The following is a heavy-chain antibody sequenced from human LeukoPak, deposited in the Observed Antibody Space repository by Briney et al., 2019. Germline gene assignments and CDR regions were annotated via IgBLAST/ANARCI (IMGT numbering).Heavy chain of an antibody. J-gene: IGHJ4*02. CDR3: ARKEWLLYDY. D-gene: IGHD3-3*01. CDR1: GFTFSSYS. Sequence: GGSLRLSCAASGFTFSSYSLNWVRQAPGKGLEWVSSISSSSSYIYYADSVKGRFTISRDNAKNSLYLQMNSLRAEDTAVYYCARKEWLLYDYWGQGTLVTVSS. V-gene: IGHV3-21*01. CDR2: ISSSSSYI.